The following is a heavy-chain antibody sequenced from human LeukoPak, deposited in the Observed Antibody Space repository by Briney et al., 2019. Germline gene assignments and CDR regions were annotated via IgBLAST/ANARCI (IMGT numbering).Heavy chain of an antibody. V-gene: IGHV3-21*01. CDR3: ARDGGDIVVVPAAADYYMDV. Sequence: GGSLRLXCAASGFTFSSYSMNWVRLAPGKGLESVSSISSSSSYIYYADSVKGRFTISRDNAKNSLYLQMNSLRAEDTAVYYCARDGGDIVVVPAAADYYMDVWGKGTTVTVSS. J-gene: IGHJ6*03. CDR1: GFTFSSYS. CDR2: ISSSSSYI. D-gene: IGHD2-2*01.